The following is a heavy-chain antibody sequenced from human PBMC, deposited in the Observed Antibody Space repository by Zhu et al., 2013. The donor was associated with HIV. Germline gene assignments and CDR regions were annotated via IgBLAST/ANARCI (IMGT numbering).Heavy chain of an antibody. V-gene: IGHV1-69*06. CDR1: GGTFSTYA. Sequence: QVQLLQSGAEVKKPGSSVKVSCKASGGTFSTYAISWVRQAPGQGLEWMGGILPIFDTANYAQKFQGRVTITADKSTSTVYMELSSLRSEDTAVYYCARENIVVVPAADYYGMDVWGQGTTVTVSS. D-gene: IGHD2-2*01. CDR3: ARENIVVVPAADYYGMDV. J-gene: IGHJ6*02. CDR2: ILPIFDTA.